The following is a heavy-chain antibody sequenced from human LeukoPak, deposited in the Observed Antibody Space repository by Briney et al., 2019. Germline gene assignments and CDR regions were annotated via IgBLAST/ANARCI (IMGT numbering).Heavy chain of an antibody. V-gene: IGHV4-31*03. CDR2: IYYSGST. D-gene: IGHD2-15*01. Sequence: SETLSLTCTVSGGSISSGGYYWSWIRQHPGTGLEWIGYIYYSGSTYYNPSLKSRLTISLDTSKNQFSLNLSSVTAADTAVYYCARASGGAPRLGFDPWGQGTQVTVSS. J-gene: IGHJ5*02. CDR1: GGSISSGGYY. CDR3: ARASGGAPRLGFDP.